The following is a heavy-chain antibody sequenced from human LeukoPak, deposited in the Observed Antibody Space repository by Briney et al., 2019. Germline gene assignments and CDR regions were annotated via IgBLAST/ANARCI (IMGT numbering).Heavy chain of an antibody. CDR1: GGSFSGYY. V-gene: IGHV4-34*01. CDR3: ARRRGYSGYDSTKYYYYYGMDV. CDR2: INHSGST. J-gene: IGHJ6*02. Sequence: SETLSLTCAVYGGSFSGYYWSWLRQPPGKGLEWIGEINHSGSTNYNPSLKSRVTISVDTSKNQFSLKLSSVTAADTAVYYCARRRGYSGYDSTKYYYYYGMDVWGQGTTVTVSS. D-gene: IGHD5-12*01.